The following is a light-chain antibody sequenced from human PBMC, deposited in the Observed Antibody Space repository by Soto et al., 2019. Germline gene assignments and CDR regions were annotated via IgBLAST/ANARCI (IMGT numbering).Light chain of an antibody. J-gene: IGLJ3*02. V-gene: IGLV2-23*01. CDR1: SSDVGSYNL. Sequence: QSALTQPASVSGSPGQSITVSCTGTSSDVGSYNLVSWYQQHPGKAPKLMIHEGSKRPSGVSNRFSGSKSGNTASLTISGLQAEDEAYYYCCSYAGSSTWVFGGGTKLTVL. CDR3: CSYAGSSTWV. CDR2: EGS.